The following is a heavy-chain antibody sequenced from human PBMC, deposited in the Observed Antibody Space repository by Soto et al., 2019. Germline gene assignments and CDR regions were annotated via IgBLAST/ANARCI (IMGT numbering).Heavy chain of an antibody. CDR2: ISYDGSNK. CDR3: ARESYSSGWYHFDY. V-gene: IGHV3-30-3*01. CDR1: GFTFSSYA. D-gene: IGHD6-19*01. J-gene: IGHJ4*02. Sequence: QVQLVESGGGVVQPGRSLRLSCAASGFTFSSYAMHWVRQAPGKGLEWVAVISYDGSNKYYADSVKGRFTISRDNSKNTLYLQMNSRRAEDTAVYYCARESYSSGWYHFDYWGQGTLVTVSS.